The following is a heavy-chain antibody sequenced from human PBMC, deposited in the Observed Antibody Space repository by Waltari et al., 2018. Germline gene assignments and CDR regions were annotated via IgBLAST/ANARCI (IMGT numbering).Heavy chain of an antibody. CDR1: GYTCISYD. CDR2: MNPNSGNT. CDR3: ARGVRIVGTTTGNYYFDY. J-gene: IGHJ4*02. D-gene: IGHD5-12*01. V-gene: IGHV1-8*01. Sequence: QVQLAQSGAEVKKPGASVKVSCKAAGYTCISYDINWVRQAAGQGLEWMGWMNPNSGNTGFAQKFQGRVAMTRNTSISTAYMELSSLRSEDTAVYFCARGVRIVGTTTGNYYFDYWGQGSLVTASS.